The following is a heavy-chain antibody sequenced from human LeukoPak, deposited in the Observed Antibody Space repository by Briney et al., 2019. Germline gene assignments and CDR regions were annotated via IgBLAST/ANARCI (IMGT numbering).Heavy chain of an antibody. D-gene: IGHD1-26*01. Sequence: GGSLRLSCAASGFTFSSYWMSWVRQAPGKGLEWVANIKQDGSEKYYVDSVKGRITISRDNAKNSLYLQMNSLRAEDTAVYYCARRRYSGSSQHFDYWGQGTLVTVSS. CDR2: IKQDGSEK. V-gene: IGHV3-7*01. CDR3: ARRRYSGSSQHFDY. J-gene: IGHJ4*02. CDR1: GFTFSSYW.